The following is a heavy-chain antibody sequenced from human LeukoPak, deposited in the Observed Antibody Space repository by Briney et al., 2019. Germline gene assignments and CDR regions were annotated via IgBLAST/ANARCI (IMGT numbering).Heavy chain of an antibody. J-gene: IGHJ4*02. CDR1: GYTFTSYG. Sequence: ASVKVSCKASGYTFTSYGISWVRQAPGQGLEWMGWISACNGNTKYAQKLQDRVTMTTDTSTTTAYMEVRSLTSDDTAVYYCARGSAMAQKQLVRHFDSWGQGTLVIVPS. CDR3: ARGSAMAQKQLVRHFDS. CDR2: ISACNGNT. V-gene: IGHV1-18*01. D-gene: IGHD6-6*01.